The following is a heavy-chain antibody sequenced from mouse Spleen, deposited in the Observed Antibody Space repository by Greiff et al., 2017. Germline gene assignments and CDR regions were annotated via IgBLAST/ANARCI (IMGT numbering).Heavy chain of an antibody. V-gene: IGHV1-7*01. Sequence: VKLQESGAELAKPGASVKLSCKASGYTFTSYWMHWVKQRPGQGLEWIGYINPSSGYTKYNQKFKDKATLTADKSSSTAYMQLSSLTYEDSAVYYCARSFYYYGSSYGDYAMDYWGQGTSVTVSS. CDR2: INPSSGYT. D-gene: IGHD1-1*01. J-gene: IGHJ4*01. CDR3: ARSFYYYGSSYGDYAMDY. CDR1: GYTFTSYW.